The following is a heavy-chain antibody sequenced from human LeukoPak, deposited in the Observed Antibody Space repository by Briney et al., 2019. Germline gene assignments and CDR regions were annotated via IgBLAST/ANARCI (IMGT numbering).Heavy chain of an antibody. V-gene: IGHV4-34*01. CDR1: GGSFSGYY. D-gene: IGHD5-12*01. CDR2: INHSGST. J-gene: IGHJ4*02. CDR3: ARGAIVATI. Sequence: PSETLSLTCAVYGGSFSGYYWSWIRQPPGKGLEWIGEINHSGSTNYNPSLKSRVTISVDTSKNQFSLKLSSVTAADTAVYYCARGAIVATIWGQGTLVTVSS.